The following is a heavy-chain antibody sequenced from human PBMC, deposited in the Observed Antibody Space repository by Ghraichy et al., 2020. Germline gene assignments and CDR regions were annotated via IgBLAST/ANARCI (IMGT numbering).Heavy chain of an antibody. D-gene: IGHD1-26*01. CDR2: ISYDGSNK. V-gene: IGHV3-30*18. CDR1: GFTFSSYG. CDR3: AKDWSGSYYYFDY. Sequence: SLNISCAASGFTFSSYGMHWVRQAPGKGLEWVAVISYDGSNKYYADSVKGRFTISRDNSKNTLYLQMNSLRAEDTAVYYCAKDWSGSYYYFDYWGQGTLVTVSS. J-gene: IGHJ4*02.